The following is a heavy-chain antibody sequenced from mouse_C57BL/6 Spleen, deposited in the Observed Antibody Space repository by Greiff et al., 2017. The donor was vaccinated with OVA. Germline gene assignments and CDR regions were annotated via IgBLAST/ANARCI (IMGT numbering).Heavy chain of an antibody. CDR1: GFNFTDYY. Sequence: VQLQQPGAELVKPGASVKLSCTASGFNFTDYYMHWVKQRPDQGLEWIGRIDPEDGEPKYAPKFQGKATITADTSSNTAYLQLSSLTSEDTAGYYCARDDGDSVYFDYWGQGTTLTVSS. CDR3: ARDDGDSVYFDY. D-gene: IGHD2-3*01. CDR2: IDPEDGEP. J-gene: IGHJ2*01. V-gene: IGHV14-2*01.